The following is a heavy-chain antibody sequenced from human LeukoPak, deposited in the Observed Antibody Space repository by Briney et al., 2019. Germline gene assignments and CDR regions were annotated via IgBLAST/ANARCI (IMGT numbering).Heavy chain of an antibody. CDR3: ARGVVVTAIDAFDI. V-gene: IGHV4-38-2*02. Sequence: SETLSLTCTVPGYSISSGYYWGWIRQPPGKGLEWIGSIYHSGSTYYNPSLKSRVTISVDTSKNQFSLKLSSVTAADTAVYYCARGVVVTAIDAFDIWGQGTMVTVSS. D-gene: IGHD2-21*02. CDR2: IYHSGST. CDR1: GYSISSGYY. J-gene: IGHJ3*02.